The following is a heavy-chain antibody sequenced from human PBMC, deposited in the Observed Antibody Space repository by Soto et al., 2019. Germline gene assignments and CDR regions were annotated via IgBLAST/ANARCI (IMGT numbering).Heavy chain of an antibody. J-gene: IGHJ4*02. D-gene: IGHD1-26*01. CDR3: ANPEGELLLLDY. CDR2: ISSSSSYI. Sequence: EVQLVESGGGLVKPGGSLRLSCAASGFTFSSYSMNWVRQAPGKGLEWVSSISSSSSYIYYADSVKGRFTISRDNAKNSLYLQMNSLRAEDTAVYYCANPEGELLLLDYWGQGTLVTVSS. CDR1: GFTFSSYS. V-gene: IGHV3-21*01.